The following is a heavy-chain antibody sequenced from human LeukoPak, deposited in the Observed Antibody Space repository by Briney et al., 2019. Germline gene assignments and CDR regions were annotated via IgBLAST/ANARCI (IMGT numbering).Heavy chain of an antibody. CDR2: TSHSRRT. Sequence: PSEALSLTCAASGGSISTNYLWSLVRPPPRKGQEGTGETSHSRRTNYDQSLKSRVTISVDKSKNQSYLKLSPVTAADTAAYYCARDTVPAALYYYYGMDVWGKGTTVTVSS. J-gene: IGHJ6*04. CDR3: ARDTVPAALYYYYGMDV. V-gene: IGHV4-4*02. D-gene: IGHD2-2*01. CDR1: GGSISTNYL.